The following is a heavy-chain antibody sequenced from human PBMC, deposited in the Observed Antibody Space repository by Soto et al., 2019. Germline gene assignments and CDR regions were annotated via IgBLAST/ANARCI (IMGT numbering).Heavy chain of an antibody. Sequence: SETLSLTCTVSGGSISSYYWSWIRQPPGKGLEWIGYIYYSGSTNYNPSLKSRVTISVDTSKNQFSLKLSSVTAADTAVYYCARDQGWGTIFGVVSYYGMDVWGQGTTVTVSS. D-gene: IGHD3-3*01. CDR2: IYYSGST. CDR1: GGSISSYY. V-gene: IGHV4-59*01. CDR3: ARDQGWGTIFGVVSYYGMDV. J-gene: IGHJ6*02.